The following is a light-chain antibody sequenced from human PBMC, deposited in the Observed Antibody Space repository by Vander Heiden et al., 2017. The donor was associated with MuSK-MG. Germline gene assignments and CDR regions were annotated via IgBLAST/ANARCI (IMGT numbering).Light chain of an antibody. J-gene: IGKJ2*01. Sequence: RITITGRASQSISSSLNCYQQKPGKAPKLLLSAASSLQRGLSTRSSRRGTAPDFSLTISRPQPAVFATYYCQQSDSALYTFGQGTKLEIK. CDR2: AAS. V-gene: IGKV1-39*01. CDR1: QSISSS. CDR3: QQSDSALYT.